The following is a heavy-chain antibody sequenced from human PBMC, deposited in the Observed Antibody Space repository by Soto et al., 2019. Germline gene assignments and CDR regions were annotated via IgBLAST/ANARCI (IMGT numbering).Heavy chain of an antibody. Sequence: QITLKESGPTLVKPTQTLTLTCTFSGFSLSTSGVGVGWIRQPPGKALEWLALIYWDDDKRYSPSLKSRLTMTKDTSNNLVDLTVTNMDPVDTATYYCAHRRGIVIMVSERDTWFDPWGQGTLVTVSS. V-gene: IGHV2-5*02. CDR2: IYWDDDK. D-gene: IGHD2-8*01. J-gene: IGHJ5*02. CDR1: GFSLSTSGVG. CDR3: AHRRGIVIMVSERDTWFDP.